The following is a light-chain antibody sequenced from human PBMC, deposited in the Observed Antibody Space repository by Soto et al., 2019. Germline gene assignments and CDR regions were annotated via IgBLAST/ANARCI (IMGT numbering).Light chain of an antibody. CDR1: QSVSNN. V-gene: IGKV3-15*01. Sequence: EIVMTQSPATLSVSPGERATLSCRASQSVSNNVAWYQQKSGQAPRLLIYHAATRATGIPARFSGSGSGTEVTLTISSLQSEDFAVYYCQQYNEWPLTFGGGTKVEIK. CDR3: QQYNEWPLT. J-gene: IGKJ4*01. CDR2: HAA.